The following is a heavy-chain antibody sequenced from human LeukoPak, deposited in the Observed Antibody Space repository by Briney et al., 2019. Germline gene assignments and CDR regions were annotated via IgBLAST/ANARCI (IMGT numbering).Heavy chain of an antibody. CDR1: GGSISSYY. D-gene: IGHD3-22*01. V-gene: IGHV4-4*07. J-gene: IGHJ4*02. CDR3: ASEWLGYDSSGYHF. Sequence: SETLSLTCTVSGGSISSYYWSWIRQPAGKGLEWIGRIYTSGSTNYNPSLKSRLTMSVDTSKNQFSLKLSSVTAADTAVYYCASEWLGYDSSGYHFWGQGTLVTVSS. CDR2: IYTSGST.